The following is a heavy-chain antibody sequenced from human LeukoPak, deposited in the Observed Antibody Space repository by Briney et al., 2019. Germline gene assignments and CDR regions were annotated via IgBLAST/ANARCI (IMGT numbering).Heavy chain of an antibody. CDR3: AKETTIFGVVFYYMDV. CDR2: ISGSGGST. CDR1: GFTFSSYA. V-gene: IGHV3-23*01. Sequence: PGGSLRLSCAASGFTFSSYAMSWVRQAPGKGLEWVSAISGSGGSTYYADSVKGRFTISRDNSKNTLYLQMNSLRAEDTAVYYCAKETTIFGVVFYYMDVWGKGTTVSVSS. D-gene: IGHD3-3*01. J-gene: IGHJ6*03.